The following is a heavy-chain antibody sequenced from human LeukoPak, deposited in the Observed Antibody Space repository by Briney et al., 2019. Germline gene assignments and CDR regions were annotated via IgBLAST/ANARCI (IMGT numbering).Heavy chain of an antibody. D-gene: IGHD6-19*01. Sequence: PSETLSLTCSASGASTSDKYWRWIRQSPGRTLEWIGHIYNGRNTKYNPSLTSRVTISVDTSKNQFSLSLTSVTAADTAMYYCAQTTGWPGFDFWGPGALVTVSS. V-gene: IGHV4-59*08. CDR2: IYNGRNT. CDR1: GASTSDKY. J-gene: IGHJ4*02. CDR3: AQTTGWPGFDF.